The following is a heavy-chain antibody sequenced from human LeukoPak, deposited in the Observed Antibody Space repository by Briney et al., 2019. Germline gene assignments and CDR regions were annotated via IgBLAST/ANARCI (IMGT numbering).Heavy chain of an antibody. CDR2: VANDGNDK. D-gene: IGHD6-19*01. J-gene: IGHJ4*02. CDR3: ARDSSGWYYFDY. CDR1: GFTFSSYG. V-gene: IGHV3-30*03. Sequence: GGSLRLSCAASGFTFSSYGMHWVRQAPGKGLEWVAVVANDGNDKRYADSVEGRFTISRDNAKNSLYLQMNSLRAEDTAVYYCARDSSGWYYFDYWGQGILVTVSS.